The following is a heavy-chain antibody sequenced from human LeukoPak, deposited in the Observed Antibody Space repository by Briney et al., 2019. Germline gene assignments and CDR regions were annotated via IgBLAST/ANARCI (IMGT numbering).Heavy chain of an antibody. V-gene: IGHV3-48*01. D-gene: IGHD3-10*01. CDR2: ISSSSSTI. Sequence: GGSLRLSCAASGFTFSSYDMSWVRQAPGKGLEWVSYISSSSSTICYADSVKGRFTISRDNAKNSLYLQMNSLRAEDTAVYYCARSLRGGLLYYYYYMDVWGKGTTVTVSS. CDR3: ARSLRGGLLYYYYYMDV. CDR1: GFTFSSYD. J-gene: IGHJ6*03.